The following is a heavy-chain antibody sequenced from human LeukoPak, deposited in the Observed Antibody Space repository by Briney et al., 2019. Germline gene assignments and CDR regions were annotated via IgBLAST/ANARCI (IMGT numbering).Heavy chain of an antibody. J-gene: IGHJ4*02. Sequence: SETLSLTCTVSRGSISDYFWTWIRQPPGKGLEWIGYIYFIGSTNYNPSLKSRVTISVDTSKNQFSLKLRSVTAADTAVYYCARERREQLLPPYTRSVTYFDYWGQGTLVTVSS. CDR3: ARERREQLLPPYTRSVTYFDY. V-gene: IGHV4-59*12. CDR2: IYFIGST. CDR1: RGSISDYF. D-gene: IGHD2-2*01.